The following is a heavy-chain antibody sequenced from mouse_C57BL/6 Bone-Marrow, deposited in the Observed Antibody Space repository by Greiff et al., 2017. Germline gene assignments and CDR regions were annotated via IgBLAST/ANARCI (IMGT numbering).Heavy chain of an antibody. V-gene: IGHV5-17*01. D-gene: IGHD2-4*01. CDR1: GFTFSDYG. J-gene: IGHJ3*01. Sequence: EVKLMESGGGLVKPGGSLKLSCAASGFTFSDYGMHWVRQAPEKGLEWVAYISSGSSTIYYADTVKGRFTISRDNAKNTLFLQMTSLRSEDMAMYYCASYDYDGAWFAYWGQGTLVTVSA. CDR2: ISSGSSTI. CDR3: ASYDYDGAWFAY.